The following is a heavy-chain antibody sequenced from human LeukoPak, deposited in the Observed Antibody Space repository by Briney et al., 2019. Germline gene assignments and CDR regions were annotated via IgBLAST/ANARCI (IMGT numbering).Heavy chain of an antibody. J-gene: IGHJ4*02. D-gene: IGHD3-22*01. Sequence: GGSLRLSCAGSGFTFSSYSMNWVRHAPGKGLEWVSYIGHTGSITDYADSVKGRFTISRDNSKNTLYLQMNSLRAEDTAVYYCAFPSSGYYLIDYWGQGTLVTVSS. CDR2: IGHTGSIT. CDR3: AFPSSGYYLIDY. V-gene: IGHV3-48*01. CDR1: GFTFSSYS.